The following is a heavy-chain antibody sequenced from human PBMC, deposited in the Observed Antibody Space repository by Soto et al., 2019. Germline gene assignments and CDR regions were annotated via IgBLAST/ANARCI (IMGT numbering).Heavy chain of an antibody. CDR2: INHSGTT. J-gene: IGHJ6*02. CDR1: GGSFSGFY. Sequence: SETLSLTCAVSGGSFSGFYWTWIRQPPGEGLECIGEINHSGTTNFNPSLRSRLTISLDSSKKHFSLKLTSMTAADAAVYYCARADRTLVTSYGLDVWGQGTTVTV. CDR3: ARADRTLVTSYGLDV. D-gene: IGHD2-21*02. V-gene: IGHV4-34*01.